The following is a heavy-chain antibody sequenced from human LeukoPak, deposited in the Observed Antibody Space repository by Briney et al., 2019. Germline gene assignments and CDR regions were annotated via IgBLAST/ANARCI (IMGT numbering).Heavy chain of an antibody. CDR2: ISSSSSYI. V-gene: IGHV3-21*01. J-gene: IGHJ4*02. CDR3: ARDWDGGSGWFFDY. CDR1: GFTFSSYS. Sequence: GGSLRLSCAASGFTFSSYSMNWVRQAPGKGLEWVSSISSSSSYIYYADSVKGRFTISRDNAKNSLYLQMNSLRAEDTAVYYCARDWDGGSGWFFDYWGQGTLVTVSS. D-gene: IGHD6-19*01.